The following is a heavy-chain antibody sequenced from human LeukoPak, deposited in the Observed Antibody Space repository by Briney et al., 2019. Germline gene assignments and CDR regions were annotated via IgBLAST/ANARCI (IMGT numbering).Heavy chain of an antibody. CDR2: IIPIFGTA. V-gene: IGHV1-69*13. CDR1: GGTFSSYA. CDR3: AVVPAADYYYYYYMDV. J-gene: IGHJ6*03. Sequence: SVKVSCKASGGTFSSYAISWVRQAPGQGLEWMGGIIPIFGTANYAQKFQGRVTITADESTSTAYMELSSLRSEDTAVYYCAVVPAADYYYYYYMDVWGKGTTVTVS. D-gene: IGHD2-2*01.